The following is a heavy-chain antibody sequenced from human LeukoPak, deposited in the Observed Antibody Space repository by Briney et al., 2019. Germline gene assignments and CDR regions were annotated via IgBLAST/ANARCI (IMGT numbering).Heavy chain of an antibody. CDR3: ARASTAMVTSY. J-gene: IGHJ4*02. D-gene: IGHD5-18*01. Sequence: GSSVKVSCKASGGTSSSYAISWVRQAPGQGLEWMGRSIPILGIANYAQKFQGRVAITADKSTSTAYMELSSLRSEDTAVYYCARASTAMVTSYWGQGTLVTVSS. V-gene: IGHV1-69*04. CDR2: SIPILGIA. CDR1: GGTSSSYA.